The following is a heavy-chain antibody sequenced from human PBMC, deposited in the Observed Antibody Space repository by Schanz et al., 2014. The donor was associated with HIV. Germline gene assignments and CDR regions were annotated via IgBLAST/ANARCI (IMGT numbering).Heavy chain of an antibody. J-gene: IGHJ6*02. CDR1: GFTFNSYG. CDR3: AKDWNYYESKYRGKGNYYYYYGMDV. D-gene: IGHD3-22*01. Sequence: QVQLVESGGGVVQPGRSLRLSCAASGFTFNSYGMHWVRQAPGKGLEWVAVISYDGTKKHYAAPVKGQFTISRDNSKNSLSLLIKSLRAEDAAVYYCAKDWNYYESKYRGKGNYYYYYGMDVWGQGTTVTVSS. CDR2: ISYDGTKK. V-gene: IGHV3-30*18.